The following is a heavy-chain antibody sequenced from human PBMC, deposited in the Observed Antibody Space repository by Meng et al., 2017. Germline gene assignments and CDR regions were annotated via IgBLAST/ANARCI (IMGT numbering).Heavy chain of an antibody. CDR1: GDRVSSNSAT. V-gene: IGHV6-1*01. D-gene: IGHD6-19*01. J-gene: IGHJ4*02. CDR3: VRAARGAVAGSFDY. Sequence: SQTLSLTGAISGDRVSSNSATWNWIRQSPSRGLEWLGRTYYRSKWYNDYAVSVKSRVTINPDTSKNHFSLHLNSVTPEDTAVYYCVRAARGAVAGSFDYWGQGTLVTVSS. CDR2: TYYRSKWYN.